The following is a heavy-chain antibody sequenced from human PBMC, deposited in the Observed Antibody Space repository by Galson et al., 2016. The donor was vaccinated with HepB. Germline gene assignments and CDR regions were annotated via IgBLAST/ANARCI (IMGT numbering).Heavy chain of an antibody. CDR3: AHAHWRDLSLFDY. CDR2: IYWDDTQ. J-gene: IGHJ4*02. CDR1: GFSITSSAVA. V-gene: IGHV2-5*02. Sequence: PALVKPTQTLSLTCTLSGFSITSSAVAVGWIRQPPGKALEWLALIYWDDTQRYSPSLRSRLTISKDTSKNQVALTMTNMDPVDTATYYGAHAHWRDLSLFDYWGQGIPVTVSS. D-gene: IGHD1-1*01.